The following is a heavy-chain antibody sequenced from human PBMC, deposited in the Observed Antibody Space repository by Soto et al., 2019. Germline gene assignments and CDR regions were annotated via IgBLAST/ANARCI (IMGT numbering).Heavy chain of an antibody. CDR3: ARVEAVAGLYNYHGLDV. D-gene: IGHD6-19*01. V-gene: IGHV1-69*13. Sequence: SVNLSCKAAGDTFSIYTITWRRQAPGQGLEWMGGIVPIFATTKYTQKFQGRVTIIADDSTTTAYLEMSSLRSEDTAIYYCARVEAVAGLYNYHGLDVWGQGTAVTVSS. J-gene: IGHJ6*02. CDR1: GDTFSIYT. CDR2: IVPIFATT.